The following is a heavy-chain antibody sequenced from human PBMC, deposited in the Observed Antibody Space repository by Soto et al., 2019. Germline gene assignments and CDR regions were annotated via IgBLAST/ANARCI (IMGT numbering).Heavy chain of an antibody. CDR3: AKDPPGYCISTSCHRWFDP. V-gene: IGHV3-23*01. J-gene: IGHJ5*02. CDR1: GFTFSSYG. CDR2: ISGSGGST. Sequence: GGSLRLSCAASGFTFSSYGMSWVRQAPGKGLVWVSAISGSGGSTYYADSVKGRFTISRDNSKNTLYLQMNSLRAEDTAVYYCAKDPPGYCISTSCHRWFDPWGQGTLVTVSS. D-gene: IGHD2-2*01.